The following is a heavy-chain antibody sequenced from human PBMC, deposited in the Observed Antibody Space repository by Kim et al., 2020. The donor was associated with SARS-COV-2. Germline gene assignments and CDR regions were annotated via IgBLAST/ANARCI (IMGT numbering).Heavy chain of an antibody. D-gene: IGHD6-6*01. CDR3: ARDQGIAARPPEIDY. CDR2: IWYDGSNK. V-gene: IGHV3-33*01. CDR1: GFTFSSYG. J-gene: IGHJ4*02. Sequence: GGSLRLSCAASGFTFSSYGMHWVRQAPGKGLEWVAVIWYDGSNKYYADSVKGRFTISRDNSKNTLYLQMNSLRAEDTAVYYCARDQGIAARPPEIDYWGQGTLVTVSS.